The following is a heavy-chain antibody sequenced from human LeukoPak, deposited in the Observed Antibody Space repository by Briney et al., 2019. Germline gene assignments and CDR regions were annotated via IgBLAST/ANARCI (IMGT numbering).Heavy chain of an antibody. CDR3: ARVLENCSDCSCYPLWAFDI. J-gene: IGHJ3*02. CDR2: IYDSGST. CDR1: GGSISSGGYS. Sequence: SETLSLTCAVSGGSISSGGYSWSWIRQPPGKGLEWIGYIYDSGSTFYNPSLKSRVTISVDRSKNQFSLKLSSVTAADTAVYYCARVLENCSDCSCYPLWAFDIWGQGTKVTVSS. D-gene: IGHD2-15*01. V-gene: IGHV4-30-2*01.